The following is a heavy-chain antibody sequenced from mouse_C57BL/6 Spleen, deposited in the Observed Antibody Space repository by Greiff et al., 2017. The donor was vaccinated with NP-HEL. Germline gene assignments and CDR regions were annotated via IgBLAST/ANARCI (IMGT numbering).Heavy chain of an antibody. CDR3: ARSDYYYGSSYEYFDV. D-gene: IGHD1-1*01. CDR2: IYPGDGDT. J-gene: IGHJ1*03. Sequence: VKVVESGAELVKPGASVKISCKASGYAFSSYWMNWVKQRPGKGLEWIGQIYPGDGDTNYNGKFKGKATLTADKSSSTAYMQLSSLTSEDSAVYFCARSDYYYGSSYEYFDVWGTGTTVTVSS. CDR1: GYAFSSYW. V-gene: IGHV1-80*01.